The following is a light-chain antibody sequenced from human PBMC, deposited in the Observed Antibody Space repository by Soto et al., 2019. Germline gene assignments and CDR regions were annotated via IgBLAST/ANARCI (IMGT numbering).Light chain of an antibody. CDR3: CSYAGSFTYV. CDR2: DVN. J-gene: IGLJ1*01. Sequence: QSVLTQPRSVSGSPGQSVTISCTGTSSDVGAYDYVSWSQQHPGKAPKLIIYDVNQRPSGVPDRFSGSKSGNTASLTISGLQTDDEADYYCCSYAGSFTYVFGAGTKVT. CDR1: SSDVGAYDY. V-gene: IGLV2-11*01.